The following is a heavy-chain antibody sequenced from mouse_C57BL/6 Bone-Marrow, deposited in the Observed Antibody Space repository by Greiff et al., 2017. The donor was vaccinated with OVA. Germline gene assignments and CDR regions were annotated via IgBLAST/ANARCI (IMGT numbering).Heavy chain of an antibody. V-gene: IGHV1-76*01. CDR1: GYTFTDYY. J-gene: IGHJ3*01. Sequence: QVQLQQSGAELVRPGASVKLSCKASGYTFTDYYINWVKQRPGQGLEWIARIYPGSGNTYYNEKFKGKATLTAEKSSSTAYMQLSSLTSEDSAVYFCARSVTFWFAYWGQGTLVTVSA. CDR2: IYPGSGNT. CDR3: ARSVTFWFAY. D-gene: IGHD2-1*01.